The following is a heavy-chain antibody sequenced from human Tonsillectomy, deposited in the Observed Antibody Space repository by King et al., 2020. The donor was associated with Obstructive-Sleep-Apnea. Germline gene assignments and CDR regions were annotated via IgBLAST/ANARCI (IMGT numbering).Heavy chain of an antibody. CDR3: ARAPRGYSYGYAYYYYGMDV. J-gene: IGHJ6*02. CDR1: GGSISSSSYY. CDR2: IYYSGST. D-gene: IGHD5-18*01. V-gene: IGHV4-39*07. Sequence: QLQESGPGLVKPSETLSLTCTVSGGSISSSSYYWGWIRQPPGKGLEWIGSIYYSGSTYYNPSLKSRVTISVDTSKNQFSLKLSSVTAADTAGFYFARAPRGYSYGYAYYYYGMDVWGQGTTVTVSS.